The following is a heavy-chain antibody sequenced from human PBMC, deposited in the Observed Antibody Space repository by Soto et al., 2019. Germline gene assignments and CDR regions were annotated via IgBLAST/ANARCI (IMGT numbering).Heavy chain of an antibody. V-gene: IGHV4-34*01. CDR2: INHSGST. CDR1: GGSFSGYY. CDR3: ARGGIKYCSGGSCYRRWYNWFDP. J-gene: IGHJ5*02. Sequence: SETLSLTCAVYGGSFSGYYWSWIRQPPGKGLEWIGEINHSGSTNYNPSLKSRVTISVDTSKNQFSLKLSSVTAADTAVYYCARGGIKYCSGGSCYRRWYNWFDPWGQGTLVTVSS. D-gene: IGHD2-15*01.